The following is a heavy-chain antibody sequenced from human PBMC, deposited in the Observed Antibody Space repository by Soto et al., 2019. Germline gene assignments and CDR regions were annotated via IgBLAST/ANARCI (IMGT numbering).Heavy chain of an antibody. J-gene: IGHJ3*02. CDR3: ARGRDCRSTSCYNAFDI. CDR2: INPSGGST. V-gene: IGHV1-46*03. D-gene: IGHD2-2*01. Sequence: QVQLVQSGAEVKKPGASVKVSCKASGYTFTSYYMHWVRQAPGQGLEWMGIINPSGGSTSYAQKFQGRVTMTRDTSTSTVYMELSSLRSEDTAVYYCARGRDCRSTSCYNAFDIWGQGTMVTVSS. CDR1: GYTFTSYY.